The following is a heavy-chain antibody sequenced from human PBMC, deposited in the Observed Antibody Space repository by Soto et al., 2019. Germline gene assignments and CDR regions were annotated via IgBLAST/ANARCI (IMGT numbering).Heavy chain of an antibody. V-gene: IGHV1-69*01. CDR2: IIPIFGTT. CDR1: GGTFSSFD. D-gene: IGHD3-22*01. J-gene: IGHJ4*02. Sequence: QVQLVQSGAEVTKPGSSVKVSCKASGGTFSSFDLTWVRQAPGQGLEWMGGIIPIFGTTNYAQKFQGRGTITADESTSSVYMELSSLRSEDTAVYYCARRESYDSSGYYDYWGQGTLVTVSS. CDR3: ARRESYDSSGYYDY.